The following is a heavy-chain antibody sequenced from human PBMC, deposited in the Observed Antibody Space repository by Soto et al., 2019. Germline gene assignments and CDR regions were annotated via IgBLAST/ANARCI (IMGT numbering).Heavy chain of an antibody. V-gene: IGHV4-30-4*08. J-gene: IGHJ4*02. Sequence: QVQLQESGPGLVKPSQTLSLTCTVSGGSISSGQNFWNWIRQSPGKGLEWIGYIHHSGSTYYSPSLKSRLTISADTSKNQISLKLNSVTAADTAVYYCAGDTGTYPYYFDSWGQGTLVTVSS. D-gene: IGHD1-26*01. CDR3: AGDTGTYPYYFDS. CDR1: GGSISSGQNF. CDR2: IHHSGST.